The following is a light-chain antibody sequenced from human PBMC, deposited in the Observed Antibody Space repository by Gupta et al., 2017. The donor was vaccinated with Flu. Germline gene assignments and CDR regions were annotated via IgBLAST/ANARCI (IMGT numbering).Light chain of an antibody. CDR1: QSISSY. Sequence: SSLSASVGDRVTITCLASQSISSYLNWDQQKPGKAPKLLIYAASSLQSGVPSRFSGSGSGTDFTLTISSLQPEDFATYYCQQSYSTPPYTFGQGTKLEIK. CDR2: AAS. V-gene: IGKV1-39*01. CDR3: QQSYSTPPYT. J-gene: IGKJ2*01.